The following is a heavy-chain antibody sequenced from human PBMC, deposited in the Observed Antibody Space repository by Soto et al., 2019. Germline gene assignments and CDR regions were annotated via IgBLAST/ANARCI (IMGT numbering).Heavy chain of an antibody. Sequence: SETLSLTCSVSGDSISNSRFYWDWIRQPPGEGLEWIGSIYHTGNAYYNPSLKSRVTISVDTSKNQFSLKLTSVTAADAALYYCARDFFDSSDYTTNWFDPWGQGTLVTVSS. CDR3: ARDFFDSSDYTTNWFDP. V-gene: IGHV4-39*01. CDR1: GDSISNSRFY. J-gene: IGHJ5*02. CDR2: IYHTGNA. D-gene: IGHD3-22*01.